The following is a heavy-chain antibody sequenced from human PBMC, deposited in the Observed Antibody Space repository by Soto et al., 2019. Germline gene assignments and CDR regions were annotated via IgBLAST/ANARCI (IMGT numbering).Heavy chain of an antibody. D-gene: IGHD3-22*01. Sequence: SETLSLTCTVSGGSISSGDYYWSWIRQPPGKGLEWIGYIYYSGSTYYNPSLKSRVTISVDTSKNQFSLKLSSVTAADTAVYYCARTYDSSGYYSNWFDPWGQGNLVTVSS. V-gene: IGHV4-30-4*01. J-gene: IGHJ5*02. CDR1: GGSISSGDYY. CDR3: ARTYDSSGYYSNWFDP. CDR2: IYYSGST.